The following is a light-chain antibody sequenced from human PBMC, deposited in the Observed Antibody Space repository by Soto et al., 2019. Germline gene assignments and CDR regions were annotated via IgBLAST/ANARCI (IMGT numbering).Light chain of an antibody. Sequence: QSALTQPPSVSGAPGQRVTISCTGSSSNIGAGYDVHWYQQLPGTAPKLLIYGNSNRPSGVPDRFSGSKSGTSASLAITGIQAEDDADYYCQSYDTSLSGYVFGTGTKVTV. CDR1: SSNIGAGYD. CDR3: QSYDTSLSGYV. CDR2: GNS. J-gene: IGLJ1*01. V-gene: IGLV1-40*01.